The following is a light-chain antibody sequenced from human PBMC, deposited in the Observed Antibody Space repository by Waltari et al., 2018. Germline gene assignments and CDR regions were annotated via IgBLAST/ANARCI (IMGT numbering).Light chain of an antibody. Sequence: EIVLTQTPVTLSLSPGERATLSCRASQSVSSYLTWYQQKPGQAPSLLIYDASNRATGIPARFRGGGSGTEFTLTISSLEPEDFAVYFCQQRSNWPPALTFGGGTKVEVK. CDR1: QSVSSY. CDR3: QQRSNWPPALT. V-gene: IGKV3-11*01. J-gene: IGKJ4*01. CDR2: DAS.